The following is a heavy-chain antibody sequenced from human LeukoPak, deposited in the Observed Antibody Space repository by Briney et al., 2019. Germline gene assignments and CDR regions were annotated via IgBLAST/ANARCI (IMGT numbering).Heavy chain of an antibody. D-gene: IGHD6-13*01. CDR2: INQDGSEK. J-gene: IGHJ4*02. CDR3: ATDRDSSRQKRCDY. Sequence: GGSLRLSCAASRFTFSNYWMNWFRQAPGEGLEWVANINQDGSEKNYVDSVKGRFTISRDNAENSLYLQMNRLGAEDTAVYYCATDRDSSRQKRCDYWGQGTLVTVSS. CDR1: RFTFSNYW. V-gene: IGHV3-7*01.